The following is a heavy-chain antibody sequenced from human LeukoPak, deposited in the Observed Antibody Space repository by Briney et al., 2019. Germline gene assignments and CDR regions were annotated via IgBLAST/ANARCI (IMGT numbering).Heavy chain of an antibody. V-gene: IGHV3-7*01. CDR2: IKQDGSKQ. Sequence: GESLRLSCAAYGCTFSAYWMTWIRQAPGKALEWVANIKQDGSKQFYLAPVKGRFTISRDNADHLLHLQMTIPRAEDTAFYYGASEAGCLIDYWGQGTLVTVSS. D-gene: IGHD6-13*01. CDR1: GCTFSAYW. CDR3: ASEAGCLIDY. J-gene: IGHJ4*02.